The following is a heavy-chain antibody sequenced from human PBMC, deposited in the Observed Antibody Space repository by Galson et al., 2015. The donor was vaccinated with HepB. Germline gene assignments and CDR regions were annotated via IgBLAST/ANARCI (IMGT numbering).Heavy chain of an antibody. Sequence: SLRLSCAASGFTFSSYGMHWVRQAPGKGLEWVAVIWYDGSNKYYADSVKGRFTISRDNSENTLYLQMNSLRAEDTAVYYCARDAGTEQNYYYYMDVWGKGTTVTVSS. CDR2: IWYDGSNK. V-gene: IGHV3-33*01. J-gene: IGHJ6*03. CDR1: GFTFSSYG. CDR3: ARDAGTEQNYYYYMDV. D-gene: IGHD3-10*01.